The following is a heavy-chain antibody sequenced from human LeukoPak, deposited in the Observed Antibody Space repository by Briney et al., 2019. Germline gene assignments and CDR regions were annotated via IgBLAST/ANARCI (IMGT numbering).Heavy chain of an antibody. V-gene: IGHV4-39*01. D-gene: IGHD2-2*01. J-gene: IGHJ3*02. CDR2: IHYSGST. Sequence: PSETLSLTCTVSGGPISSSSYYWGWIRQPPGKGLEWIGSIHYSGSTYYNPSLKSRVTISVDTSKNQFSLKLNSVTAADTAVYYCARSYCSSTSCYGVGAFDIWGQGTTVTVSS. CDR1: GGPISSSSYY. CDR3: ARSYCSSTSCYGVGAFDI.